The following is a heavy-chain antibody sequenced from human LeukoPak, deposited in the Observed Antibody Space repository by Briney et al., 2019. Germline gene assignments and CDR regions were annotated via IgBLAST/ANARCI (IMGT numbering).Heavy chain of an antibody. J-gene: IGHJ5*02. D-gene: IGHD3-3*01. CDR1: GGSISSGGYY. Sequence: PSETLSLTCTVSGGSISSGGYYWSWIRQPPGKGLEWIGYIYHSGSTYYNPSLKSRVTISVDRSKNQFSLKLSSVTAADTAVYYCARVAERRITIFGVVPDWFDPWGQGTLVTVSS. CDR2: IYHSGST. CDR3: ARVAERRITIFGVVPDWFDP. V-gene: IGHV4-30-2*01.